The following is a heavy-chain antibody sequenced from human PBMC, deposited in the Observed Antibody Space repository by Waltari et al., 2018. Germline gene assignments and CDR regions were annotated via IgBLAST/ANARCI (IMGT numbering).Heavy chain of an antibody. CDR2: IIPIFDTA. J-gene: IGHJ6*02. V-gene: IGHV1-69*08. Sequence: QVQLVQSGAEVKKPGSSVKVSCKASGGTFSSYAISWVRQAPGQGLEWMGRIIPIFDTANYAQKFQGRVTITADKSTSTAYMELSSLRSEDTAVYYCAKGVMGPYYYYYGMDVWGQGTTVTVSS. CDR1: GGTFSSYA. D-gene: IGHD3-16*01. CDR3: AKGVMGPYYYYYGMDV.